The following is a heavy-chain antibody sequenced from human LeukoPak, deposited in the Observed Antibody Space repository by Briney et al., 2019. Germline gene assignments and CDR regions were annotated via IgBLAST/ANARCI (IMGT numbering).Heavy chain of an antibody. CDR2: ISYDGSNK. D-gene: IGHD5-18*01. CDR1: GFTFSSYA. V-gene: IGHV3-30*04. J-gene: IGHJ3*02. CDR3: ARGGGYSYGYAFDI. Sequence: GRSLRLSCAASGFTFSSYAMHWVRQAPGKGLEWVAVISYDGSNKYYADSVKGRFTISRDNSKNTLYLQMNSLRAEDTAVFYCARGGGYSYGYAFDIWGQGTMVTVS.